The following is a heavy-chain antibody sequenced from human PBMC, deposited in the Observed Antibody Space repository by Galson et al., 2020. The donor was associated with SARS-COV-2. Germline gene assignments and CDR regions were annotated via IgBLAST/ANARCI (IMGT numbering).Heavy chain of an antibody. CDR3: ARKPPMYCYGSGSYYDY. CDR2: IYYSGST. V-gene: IGHV4-39*01. CDR1: GGSISSSSYY. Sequence: ASETLSLTCTVSGGSISSSSYYWGWIRQPPGKGLEWIGSIYYSGSTYYNPSLKSRVTISVDTSKNQFSLKLSSVTAADTAVYYCARKPPMYCYGSGSYYDYWGQGTLVTVSS. J-gene: IGHJ4*02. D-gene: IGHD3-10*01.